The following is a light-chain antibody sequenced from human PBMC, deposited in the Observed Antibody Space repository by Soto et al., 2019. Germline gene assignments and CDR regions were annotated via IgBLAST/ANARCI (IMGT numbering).Light chain of an antibody. J-gene: IGKJ4*01. CDR2: AAS. Sequence: AIRMTQSPSSFSASTGDRVTITCRASQGISSYLAWYQQKPGKAPKLLIYAASTLQSGVPSRFSGSGSGTDFTLTISCLQSEDFATYYCQQYYRYPLTFGGGTKLEIK. V-gene: IGKV1-8*01. CDR1: QGISSY. CDR3: QQYYRYPLT.